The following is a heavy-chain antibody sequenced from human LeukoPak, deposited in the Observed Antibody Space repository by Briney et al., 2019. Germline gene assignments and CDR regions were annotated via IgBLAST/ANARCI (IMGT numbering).Heavy chain of an antibody. CDR1: GYIFTSFY. J-gene: IGHJ3*02. CDR3: ARYYYDSSGYSDAFDI. D-gene: IGHD3-22*01. CDR2: ISAYNGNT. V-gene: IGHV1-18*04. Sequence: ASVKVSCKASGYIFTSFYMHWVRQAPGQGLEWMGWISAYNGNTNYAQKLQGRVTMTTDTSTSTAYMELRSLRSDDTAVYYCARYYYDSSGYSDAFDIWGQGTMVTVSS.